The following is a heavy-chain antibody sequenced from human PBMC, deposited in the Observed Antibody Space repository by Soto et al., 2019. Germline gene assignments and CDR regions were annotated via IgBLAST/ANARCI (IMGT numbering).Heavy chain of an antibody. V-gene: IGHV1-8*01. CDR2: MNPNSGNT. CDR1: GYTFSTYD. J-gene: IGHJ4*02. Sequence: QVQLVQSGAEVKKPGASVKVSCKASGYTFSTYDIDWVRLATGQGLEWMGSMNPNSGNTEYAQKFQGRVTLTRDTSISTAYMELSSLRSEETAIYYCARTMGGIAAAGNDYWGQGTLVTVSS. D-gene: IGHD6-13*01. CDR3: ARTMGGIAAAGNDY.